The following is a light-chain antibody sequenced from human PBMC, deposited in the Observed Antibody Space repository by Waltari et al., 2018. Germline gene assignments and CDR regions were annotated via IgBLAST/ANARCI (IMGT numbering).Light chain of an antibody. CDR2: DVS. J-gene: IGLJ3*02. Sequence: QSALTQPRPVSGSPGQSVTISCTGTSSDVGGYNYVSWYQQHPGKAPKLMIYDVSKRPSGVPDRFSGSKSGNTASLTISGLQAEYEADYYCCSYAGSYTGVFGGGTKLTVL. CDR1: SSDVGGYNY. V-gene: IGLV2-11*01. CDR3: CSYAGSYTGV.